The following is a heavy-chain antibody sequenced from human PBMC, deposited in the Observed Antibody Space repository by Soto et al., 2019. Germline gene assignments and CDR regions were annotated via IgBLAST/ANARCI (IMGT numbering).Heavy chain of an antibody. D-gene: IGHD1-26*01. CDR1: GFTFNSFT. V-gene: IGHV3-30*04. Sequence: QVQLVESGGGVVQPGRSLRLSCAASGFTFNSFTMQWVRQAPGEGLEWVAVISHDGSHKYTADSVKGRFTISRDDPKNPLYLQMPSLRVEDTATYYCATWEERYFQDWGPGTLVTVAS. CDR2: ISHDGSHK. J-gene: IGHJ1*01. CDR3: ATWEERYFQD.